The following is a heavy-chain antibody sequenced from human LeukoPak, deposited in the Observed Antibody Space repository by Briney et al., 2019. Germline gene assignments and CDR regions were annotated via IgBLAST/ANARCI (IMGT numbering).Heavy chain of an antibody. CDR3: ARVVRGAETLNAFDI. CDR1: GFTFSSYS. Sequence: GGSLRLSCAASGFTFSSYSMNWVRQAPGKGLEWVSSIISSSSYIYYADSVKGRFTISRDNAKNSLYLQMNSLRAEDTAVYYCARVVRGAETLNAFDIWGQGTMVTVSS. D-gene: IGHD3-10*01. V-gene: IGHV3-21*01. J-gene: IGHJ3*02. CDR2: IISSSSYI.